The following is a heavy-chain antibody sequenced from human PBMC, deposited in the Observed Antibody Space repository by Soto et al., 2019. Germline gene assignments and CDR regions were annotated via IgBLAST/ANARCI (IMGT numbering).Heavy chain of an antibody. Sequence: QVQLQESGPGLVKPSQTLSLTCTVSGGSISSGDYYWSWIRQPPGKGLEWIGYIFYSGTTSYYPSLESRVTISVDTSKNQLSLKLNSLTAADTAVYYCAREVRLGYYDSSGYYDYWGQGTLVTVSS. CDR2: IFYSGTT. CDR1: GGSISSGDYY. J-gene: IGHJ4*02. D-gene: IGHD3-22*01. V-gene: IGHV4-30-4*01. CDR3: AREVRLGYYDSSGYYDY.